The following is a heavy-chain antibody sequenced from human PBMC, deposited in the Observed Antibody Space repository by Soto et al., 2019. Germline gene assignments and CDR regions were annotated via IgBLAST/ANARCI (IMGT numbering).Heavy chain of an antibody. D-gene: IGHD3-16*02. J-gene: IGHJ4*02. V-gene: IGHV4-59*01. CDR3: ARDDFGGVIV. CDR1: GGSISSYY. CDR2: IYYSGST. Sequence: LSLTCTVSGGSISSYYWSWIRQPPGKGLEWIGYIYYSGSTNYNPSLKSRVTISVDTSKNQFSLKLSSVTAADTAVYYCARDDFGGVIVWGQGTLVTVSS.